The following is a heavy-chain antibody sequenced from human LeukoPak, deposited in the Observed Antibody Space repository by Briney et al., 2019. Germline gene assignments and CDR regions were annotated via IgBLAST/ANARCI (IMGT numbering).Heavy chain of an antibody. Sequence: SETLSLTCTVSGGSISSYHWSWIRQPPGKGLEWIGYIYYNGGTNYNPSLKSRVTISLDTSKNQFSLRLSSVTAADTAVYYCAGSGYDLYWYFDLWGRGTLVTVSS. V-gene: IGHV4-59*01. CDR2: IYYNGGT. D-gene: IGHD5-12*01. CDR1: GGSISSYH. CDR3: AGSGYDLYWYFDL. J-gene: IGHJ2*01.